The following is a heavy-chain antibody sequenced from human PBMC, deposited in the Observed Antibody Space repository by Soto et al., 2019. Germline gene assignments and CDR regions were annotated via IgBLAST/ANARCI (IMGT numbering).Heavy chain of an antibody. Sequence: QVQLVQSGPEMKKPGASVKLSCKASGITYNTYAIHWVRQAPGQGLEWMGWINAGNGDTRISQNFQGRVTLTRDTSASTVYMDLHSLKSEYTGVYYCARAISGYVTWGQGTLVTVSS. D-gene: IGHD5-12*01. CDR1: GITYNTYA. J-gene: IGHJ4*02. V-gene: IGHV1-3*01. CDR2: INAGNGDT. CDR3: ARAISGYVT.